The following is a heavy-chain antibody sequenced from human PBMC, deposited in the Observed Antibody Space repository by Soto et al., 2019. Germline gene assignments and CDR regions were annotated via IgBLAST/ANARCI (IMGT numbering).Heavy chain of an antibody. D-gene: IGHD3-3*01. V-gene: IGHV1-18*01. CDR1: GYTFTTYG. Sequence: QVQLVQSGAEVKKPGASVKVSCKASGYTFTTYGISWVRQAPGQGLEWMVWISAYNGDTNYAQKFQGRVTMTTDTSTRTAYMEVRSLRSDDTAVYYCARDPLGHFQYWGQGTLVTVSS. J-gene: IGHJ1*01. CDR3: ARDPLGHFQY. CDR2: ISAYNGDT.